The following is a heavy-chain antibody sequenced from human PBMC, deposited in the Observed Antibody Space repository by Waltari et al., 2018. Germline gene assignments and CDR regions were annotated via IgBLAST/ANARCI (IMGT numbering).Heavy chain of an antibody. CDR2: IYSSGST. CDR3: ARVRYSGNYYYFDS. CDR1: GASTSSLY. J-gene: IGHJ4*02. V-gene: IGHV4-59*01. D-gene: IGHD1-26*01. Sequence: QVQLQESGPGLVKPSETLSLTCTVSGASTSSLYWSWLRQPPGKGLEWIGYIYSSGSTYYNPSLQSRVTISVDTSKSHVSLTLTSVTAADTAVYYCARVRYSGNYYYFDSWGRGTLVTVSS.